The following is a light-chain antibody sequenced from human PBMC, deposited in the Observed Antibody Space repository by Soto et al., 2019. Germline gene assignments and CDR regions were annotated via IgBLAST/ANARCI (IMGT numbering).Light chain of an antibody. Sequence: DIQITQSPSTLSASIGDRVTITCRASQSISSWLAWYQQKPGKVPKLLIYKASSLESGVPSRFSGSGSGTEFTLTVSSLQPDDFAVYYCQQYNTYSETFGQGTKVDIK. CDR1: QSISSW. CDR3: QQYNTYSET. V-gene: IGKV1-5*03. J-gene: IGKJ1*01. CDR2: KAS.